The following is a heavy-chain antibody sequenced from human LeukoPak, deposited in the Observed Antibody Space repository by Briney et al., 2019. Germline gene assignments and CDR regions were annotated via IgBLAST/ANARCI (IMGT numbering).Heavy chain of an antibody. Sequence: GTSLRLSCAASGFSFSSYNFHWVRQAPGKGLKWLGFISYDGNIKYEDSVKGRFTISRDNSKNTLYLQMNSLRPEDTAVYYCAKDFQPIAAAPPAFDYWGQGTLVTVSS. CDR1: GFSFSSYN. J-gene: IGHJ4*02. CDR3: AKDFQPIAAAPPAFDY. D-gene: IGHD6-13*01. CDR2: ISYDGNIK. V-gene: IGHV3-30*18.